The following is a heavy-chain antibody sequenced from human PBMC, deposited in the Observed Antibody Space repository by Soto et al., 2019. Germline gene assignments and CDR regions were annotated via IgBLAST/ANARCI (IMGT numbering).Heavy chain of an antibody. Sequence: SETLSLTCAVYGGSFSGYYWSWIRQPPGKGLEWIGEINHSGSTNYNPSLKSRVTISVDTSKNQFSLKLSSVTAADTAVYYCARETVSYSSSWYYYYYGMDVWGQGTTVTVSS. J-gene: IGHJ6*02. D-gene: IGHD6-13*01. CDR1: GGSFSGYY. V-gene: IGHV4-34*01. CDR2: INHSGST. CDR3: ARETVSYSSSWYYYYYGMDV.